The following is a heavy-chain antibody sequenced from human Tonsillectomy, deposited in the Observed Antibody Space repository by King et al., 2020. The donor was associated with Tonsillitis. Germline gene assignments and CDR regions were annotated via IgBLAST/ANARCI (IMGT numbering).Heavy chain of an antibody. CDR2: ISDDGSEK. Sequence: VQLVESGGGVVQPGRSLRLSCAASGFTFSSHGMHWVRQAPGKGLEWVAVISDDGSEKYYADSVEGRFTISRDNSKNTLYLQMNSLRAEDTAVYYCAGEMNYWGQGTLVTVSS. J-gene: IGHJ4*02. V-gene: IGHV3-30*03. CDR1: GFTFSSHG. CDR3: AGEMNY.